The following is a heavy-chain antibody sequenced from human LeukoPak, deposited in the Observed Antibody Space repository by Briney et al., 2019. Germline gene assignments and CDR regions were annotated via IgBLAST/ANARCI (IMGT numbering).Heavy chain of an antibody. CDR3: ARGERGWGEIQLWYSGYYYYYYMDV. D-gene: IGHD5-18*01. Sequence: KSSETLSLTCTVSGGSISSYYWSWIRQAPGKGLEWIGYIYYSGSTNYNPSLKSRVTISVDTSKNQFSLKLRSVTAADTAVYYCARGERGWGEIQLWYSGYYYYYYMDVWGKGTTVTVSS. V-gene: IGHV4-59*01. CDR2: IYYSGST. J-gene: IGHJ6*03. CDR1: GGSISSYY.